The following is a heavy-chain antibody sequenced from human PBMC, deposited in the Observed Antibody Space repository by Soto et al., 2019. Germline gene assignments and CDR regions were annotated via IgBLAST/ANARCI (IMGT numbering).Heavy chain of an antibody. D-gene: IGHD6-19*01. Sequence: ASVKVSCKASGYTFTSYDINWVRQATGQGLEWMGWINPNSGNTGYAQKFQGGITMTRNTSISTAYMELSSLRSEDTAVYYCARELSSGWFSNWGQGTLVTVSS. V-gene: IGHV1-8*01. CDR3: ARELSSGWFSN. CDR2: INPNSGNT. J-gene: IGHJ4*02. CDR1: GYTFTSYD.